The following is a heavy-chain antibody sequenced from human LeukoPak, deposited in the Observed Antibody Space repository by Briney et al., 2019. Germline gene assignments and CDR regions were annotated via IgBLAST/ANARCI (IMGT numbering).Heavy chain of an antibody. V-gene: IGHV4-34*01. D-gene: IGHD2-2*01. CDR2: INHSGST. CDR3: ARGGGLGYCSSTSCHPFGY. Sequence: SETLSLTCVVYGGSFSGYYWSWIRQPPGKGLEWIGEINHSGSTNYNPSLKSRVTISVDTSKNQFSLKLSSVTAADTAVYYCARGGGLGYCSSTSCHPFGYWGQGTLVTVSS. CDR1: GGSFSGYY. J-gene: IGHJ4*02.